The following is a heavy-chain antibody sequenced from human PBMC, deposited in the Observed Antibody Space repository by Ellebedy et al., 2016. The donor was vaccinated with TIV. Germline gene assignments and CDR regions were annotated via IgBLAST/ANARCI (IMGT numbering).Heavy chain of an antibody. J-gene: IGHJ4*02. V-gene: IGHV1-18*01. Sequence: AASVKVSCKASGYTFTSYGISWVRQAPGQGLEWMGWISAYNGNTNYAQKLQGRVTMTTDTSTSTAYMELSSLRSEDTAVYYCARDDLRIAAAGKYYFDYWGQGTLVTVSS. D-gene: IGHD6-13*01. CDR1: GYTFTSYG. CDR2: ISAYNGNT. CDR3: ARDDLRIAAAGKYYFDY.